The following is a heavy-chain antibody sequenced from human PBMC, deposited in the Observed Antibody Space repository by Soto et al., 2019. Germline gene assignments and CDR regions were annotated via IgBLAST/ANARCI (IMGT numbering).Heavy chain of an antibody. CDR1: GGTFSSYA. D-gene: IGHD1-26*01. J-gene: IGHJ4*02. Sequence: SVKLSCKASGGTFSSYAISWVRQAPGQGLEWMGGIIPIFGTANYAQKYQGRVTITADESTSTAYMELSSLRSEDTAVYYCATAVGGSYLRALYCFDYWGQGTLVTVSS. CDR3: ATAVGGSYLRALYCFDY. V-gene: IGHV1-69*13. CDR2: IIPIFGTA.